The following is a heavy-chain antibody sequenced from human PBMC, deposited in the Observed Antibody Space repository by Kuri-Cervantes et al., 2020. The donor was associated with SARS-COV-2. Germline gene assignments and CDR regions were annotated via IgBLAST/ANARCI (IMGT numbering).Heavy chain of an antibody. J-gene: IGHJ4*02. V-gene: IGHV4-4*09. CDR1: GGSITHYY. D-gene: IGHD6-13*01. Sequence: SETLSLTCSVSGGSITHYYWSWIRQPAGKGLEWIGYIYTSGSTNYNPSLKSRVTISVDTSKNQFSLKLSSVTAADTAVYYCAREEAAAGTGFNYWSQGTLVTVSS. CDR2: IYTSGST. CDR3: AREEAAAGTGFNY.